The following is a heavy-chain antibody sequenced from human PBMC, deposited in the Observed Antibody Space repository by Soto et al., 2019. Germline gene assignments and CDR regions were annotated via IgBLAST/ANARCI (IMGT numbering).Heavy chain of an antibody. CDR2: VNPDNGNT. Sequence: ASVKVSCKASGYTFTRYTMNWVRQAPGQRLEWMGWVNPDNGNTKSSQKFQDRVTITRDTSASTAYMDLSSLRSEDTAVYYCARGIATGQLDPWGQGTLVTVSS. V-gene: IGHV1-3*01. CDR1: GYTFTRYT. J-gene: IGHJ5*02. D-gene: IGHD2-15*01. CDR3: ARGIATGQLDP.